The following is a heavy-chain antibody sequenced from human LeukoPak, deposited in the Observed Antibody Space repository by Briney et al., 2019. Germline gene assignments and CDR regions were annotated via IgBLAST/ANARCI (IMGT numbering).Heavy chain of an antibody. CDR3: ARSSDSSGYYGGGIIDY. CDR1: GGSMSSLY. CDR2: IHYSGST. V-gene: IGHV4-59*11. J-gene: IGHJ4*02. Sequence: PSETLSLTCTVSGGSMSSLYWSWIRQPPGKGLEWIGYIHYSGSTNYNPSLKSRVTMSVDTSKNQFSLQLTSVTAADAAVYYCARSSDSSGYYGGGIIDYWGQGTLVTVSS. D-gene: IGHD6-19*01.